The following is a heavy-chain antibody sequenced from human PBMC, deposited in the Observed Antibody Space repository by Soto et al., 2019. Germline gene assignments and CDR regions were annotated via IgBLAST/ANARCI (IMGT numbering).Heavy chain of an antibody. V-gene: IGHV6-1*01. J-gene: IGHJ4*02. CDR1: GDSVSSNTAA. Sequence: SQTLSLTCAISGDSVSSNTAAWNWIRSSPSRGLEWLGRTYYRSNWRHDYAVSVRSRITVNPDTSKNQFSLKLSSVTAADTAVYFCAREGGESSDGLYYFDSWGQGSLVTVSS. CDR2: TYYRSNWRH. CDR3: AREGGESSDGLYYFDS. D-gene: IGHD3-16*01.